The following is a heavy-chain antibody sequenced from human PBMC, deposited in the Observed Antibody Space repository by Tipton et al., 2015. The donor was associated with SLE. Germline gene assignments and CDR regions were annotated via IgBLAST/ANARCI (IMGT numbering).Heavy chain of an antibody. V-gene: IGHV3-9*01. CDR2: ISWNSGSI. Sequence: SLRLSCAASGFTFDDYAMHWVRQAPGKGLEGVAGISWNSGSIGYADSVKGRFTISRDNAKNSLYLQMNSLRAEDTALYYCAKDIGGGSYCFDYWGQGTLVTVSS. D-gene: IGHD1-26*01. CDR3: AKDIGGGSYCFDY. J-gene: IGHJ4*02. CDR1: GFTFDDYA.